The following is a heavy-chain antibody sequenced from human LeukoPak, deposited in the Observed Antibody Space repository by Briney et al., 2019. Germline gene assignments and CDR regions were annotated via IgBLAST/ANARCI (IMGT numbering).Heavy chain of an antibody. CDR1: GLTFSNYW. V-gene: IGHV3-48*01. CDR2: IRSSSET. J-gene: IGHJ5*02. CDR3: ARDAGNSGYGCDL. D-gene: IGHD5-12*01. Sequence: GGSLRLSCAASGLTFSNYWMTWVRQAPGKGLEWVSHIRSSSETFYADSVKGRFTISRDNARNSLYLQMNNLRGEDTAIYYCARDAGNSGYGCDLWGQGTLVTVSS.